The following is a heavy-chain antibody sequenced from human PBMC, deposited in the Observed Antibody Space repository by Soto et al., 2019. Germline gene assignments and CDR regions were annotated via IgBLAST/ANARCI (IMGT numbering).Heavy chain of an antibody. CDR1: GFTFSSYA. Sequence: GGSLRLSCAASGFTFSSYAMSWVRQAPGKGLEWVSAISGSGGSTYYADSVKGRFTISRDNSKNTLYLQMNSLRAEDTAVYYCAKDEFGWSDIVVVVAATPTFDYWGQGTLVTVSS. CDR3: AKDEFGWSDIVVVVAATPTFDY. CDR2: ISGSGGST. J-gene: IGHJ4*02. D-gene: IGHD2-15*01. V-gene: IGHV3-23*01.